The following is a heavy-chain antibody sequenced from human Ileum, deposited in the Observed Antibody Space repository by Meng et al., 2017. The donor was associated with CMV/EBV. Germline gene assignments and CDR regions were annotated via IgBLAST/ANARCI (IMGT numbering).Heavy chain of an antibody. J-gene: IGHJ4*02. D-gene: IGHD2-8*01. CDR3: ARECNNYFKH. Sequence: CAISGDSVSSNIVAWNWIRQSPSRGLEWLGRTYYTSKWNSDYATSVKGRITINPDTSKNQVSLHLNSVTPEDTALYFCARECNNYFKHWGQGTLVTVSS. CDR2: TYYTSKWNS. V-gene: IGHV6-1*01. CDR1: GDSVSSNIVA.